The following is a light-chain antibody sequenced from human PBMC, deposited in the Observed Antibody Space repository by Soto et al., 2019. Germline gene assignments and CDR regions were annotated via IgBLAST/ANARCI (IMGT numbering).Light chain of an antibody. V-gene: IGLV2-14*01. J-gene: IGLJ1*01. CDR2: DVT. CDR1: SSDVGGYDY. Sequence: QSALTQPASVSGPPGQSITISCTGTSSDVGGYDYVSWYQRHPGKAPKLMIYDVTNRPSGVSNRFSGSKSGNTASLTISGLQAEDEADYYCISYASINTYVFGTGTKVTVL. CDR3: ISYASINTYV.